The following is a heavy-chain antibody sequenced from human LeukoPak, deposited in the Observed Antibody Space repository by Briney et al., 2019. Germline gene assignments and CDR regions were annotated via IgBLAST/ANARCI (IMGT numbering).Heavy chain of an antibody. CDR2: IYTTGST. V-gene: IGHV4-4*07. CDR1: GGSISSYY. D-gene: IGHD3-10*01. J-gene: IGHJ4*02. CDR3: AREGAEVRGVLVKYYFDY. Sequence: SETLSLTCTVSGGSISSYYWSWIRQPAAKGLEWIGRIYTTGSTNYNPSLKSRVTMSVDTSKNQFSLKLTSVTAADTAVYYCAREGAEVRGVLVKYYFDYWGQGTLVTVSS.